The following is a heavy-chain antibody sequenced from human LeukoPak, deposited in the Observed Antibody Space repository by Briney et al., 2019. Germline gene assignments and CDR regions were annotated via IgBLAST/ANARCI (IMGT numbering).Heavy chain of an antibody. Sequence: GGSLRLSCAASGFTFSSYWMSWVRQAPGKGLEWVANIKQDGSEKYYVDSVKGRFTISGDNAKNSLYLQMNSPRAEGTAVYYCARRIAVAATINWFDPWGQGTLVTVSS. D-gene: IGHD6-19*01. V-gene: IGHV3-7*03. CDR2: IKQDGSEK. CDR3: ARRIAVAATINWFDP. J-gene: IGHJ5*02. CDR1: GFTFSSYW.